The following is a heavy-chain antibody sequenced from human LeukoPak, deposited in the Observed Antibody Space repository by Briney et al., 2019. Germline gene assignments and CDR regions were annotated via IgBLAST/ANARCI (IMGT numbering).Heavy chain of an antibody. D-gene: IGHD3-10*01. CDR1: GYSFSKYD. V-gene: IGHV3-13*01. J-gene: IGHJ6*03. CDR3: TRAASWRRGPGGGYYYLDV. Sequence: PGGSLRLSCAASGYSFSKYDLDWVRQTPAKGLEWVATIGPRFQLFYADSVKGRFTISRENAKNSAYLQMNNLRVGHTAVYYCTRAASWRRGPGGGYYYLDVWGRGTTVTVS. CDR2: IGPRFQL.